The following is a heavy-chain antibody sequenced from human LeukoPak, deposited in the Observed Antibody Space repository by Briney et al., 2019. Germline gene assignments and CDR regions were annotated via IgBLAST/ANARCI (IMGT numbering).Heavy chain of an antibody. V-gene: IGHV3-64*01. J-gene: IGHJ4*02. CDR3: ARVSGYDYRYFDY. Sequence: GGSLRLSCAASGFTFSSYAMHWVRQAPGKGLEYVSAISSNGGSTYYANSVKGRSTISRDNSKNTLYLQMGSLRAEDMAVYYCARVSGYDYRYFDYWGQGTLVTVSS. D-gene: IGHD5-12*01. CDR1: GFTFSSYA. CDR2: ISSNGGST.